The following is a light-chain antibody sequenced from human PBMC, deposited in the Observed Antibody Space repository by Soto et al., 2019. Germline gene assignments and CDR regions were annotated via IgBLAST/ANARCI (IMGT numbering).Light chain of an antibody. J-gene: IGKJ4*01. V-gene: IGKV1-39*01. CDR1: HSISSY. CDR2: SAA. CDR3: QQSYSTPRT. Sequence: DIHITQSPSSLSAYVGDRVTITCRASHSISSYLNLYQQKTGKAPKLLIYSAASLQSGVPSRFSGSGSGTDVTLIISSRQPEDFATYYCQQSYSTPRTFGGGTKVDIK.